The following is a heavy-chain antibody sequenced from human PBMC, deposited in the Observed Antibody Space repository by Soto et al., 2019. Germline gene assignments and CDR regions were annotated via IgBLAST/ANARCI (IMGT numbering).Heavy chain of an antibody. J-gene: IGHJ5*02. Sequence: KPGGSLRLSCAASGFIFRNAWMSWVRQAPGKGLEWVARIKSNSDGETTDYAAPVKGRFIISRDDSRDTVYLQMNSLNTGDSAIYYCTTLGKVSWGQGTLVTVSS. CDR1: GFIFRNAW. V-gene: IGHV3-15*01. CDR2: IKSNSDGETT. CDR3: TTLGKVS. D-gene: IGHD3-16*01.